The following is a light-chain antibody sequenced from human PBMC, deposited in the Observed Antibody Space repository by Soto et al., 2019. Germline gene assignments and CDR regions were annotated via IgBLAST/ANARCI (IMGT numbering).Light chain of an antibody. CDR2: GAS. V-gene: IGKV3-20*01. CDR1: QIITSNQ. CDR3: QQYGTSPYT. J-gene: IGKJ2*01. Sequence: DIVLTQSPGTLSFSPGDRATLSCRASQIITSNQLAWYQHRPGQAPRLLIYGASSRAAGIPDRFTGSGSGTDFTLTTKRLEPVDVAVYYCQQYGTSPYTFGQGARLDFK.